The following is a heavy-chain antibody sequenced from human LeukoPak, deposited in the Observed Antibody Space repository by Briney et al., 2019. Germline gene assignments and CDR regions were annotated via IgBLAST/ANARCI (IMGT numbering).Heavy chain of an antibody. CDR3: AREIQRDFDY. CDR2: ISYDGSNK. CDR1: GFTFSSYA. V-gene: IGHV3-30-3*01. Sequence: GGSLRLSCAASGFTFSSYAMHWVRQAPGKGLKWVAVISYDGSNKYYADSVKGRFTISRDNSKNTLYLQMNSLRAEDTAVYYCAREIQRDFDYWGQGTLVTVSS. J-gene: IGHJ4*02. D-gene: IGHD1-1*01.